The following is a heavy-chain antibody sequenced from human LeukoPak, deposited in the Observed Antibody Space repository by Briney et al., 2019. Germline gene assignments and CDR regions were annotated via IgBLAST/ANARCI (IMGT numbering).Heavy chain of an antibody. V-gene: IGHV3-23*01. CDR1: GFTFSSYA. D-gene: IGHD1-26*01. CDR3: AKDGGSYQGVFAFDI. Sequence: GGSLRLSCAASGFTFSSYAMSWVRQAPGKGLEWVSAISGSGGNTYYADSVKGRFTISRDNSKNTLYLQMNGLRAEDTAVYYCAKDGGSYQGVFAFDIWGQGTMVTVSS. J-gene: IGHJ3*02. CDR2: ISGSGGNT.